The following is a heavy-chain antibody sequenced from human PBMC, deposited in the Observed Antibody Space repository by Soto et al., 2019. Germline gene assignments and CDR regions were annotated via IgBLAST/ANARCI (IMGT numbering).Heavy chain of an antibody. Sequence: QVQLVQSGAEVKKPGASVKVSSRTSGYTFSGFYIHWVRQAPGQGLESMGWIYPDSGGTDYAQKFQGRVTMTRDTSISTAYMELSRLRSDDTAVYYCRVTGVSEVDYWGQGTLVTVSS. CDR1: GYTFSGFY. J-gene: IGHJ4*02. CDR3: RVTGVSEVDY. V-gene: IGHV1-2*02. D-gene: IGHD2-8*01. CDR2: IYPDSGGT.